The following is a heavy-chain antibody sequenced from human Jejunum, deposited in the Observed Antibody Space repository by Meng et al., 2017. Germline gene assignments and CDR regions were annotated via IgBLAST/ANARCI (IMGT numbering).Heavy chain of an antibody. Sequence: QGQLQAPGPGLVKPSGTLSLTCAASGGSITSTKWWSWVRQTPGKGLEWIGEVFHSGTPNYNPSLMSRLTMSVDKSKNQFSLNLTSVTAADTAVYYCASRPVGIRTYYFDCWGQGTLVTVSS. CDR1: GGSITSTKW. CDR2: VFHSGTP. D-gene: IGHD2-21*01. J-gene: IGHJ4*02. V-gene: IGHV4-4*02. CDR3: ASRPVGIRTYYFDC.